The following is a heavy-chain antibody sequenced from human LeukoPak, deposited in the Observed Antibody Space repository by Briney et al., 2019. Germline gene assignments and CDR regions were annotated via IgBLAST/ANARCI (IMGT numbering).Heavy chain of an antibody. D-gene: IGHD5-24*01. CDR2: INGGYTT. CDR3: AREMATDNDYYYYYMDV. J-gene: IGHJ6*03. Sequence: AGGSLRLSCAASGFTVSSNYMSWVRQAPGKGLEWVSTINGGYTTYYADSVKGRFTISRDNSKNTLYLQMNSLRAEDTAVYYCAREMATDNDYYYYYMDVWGKGTTVTISS. V-gene: IGHV3-53*05. CDR1: GFTVSSNY.